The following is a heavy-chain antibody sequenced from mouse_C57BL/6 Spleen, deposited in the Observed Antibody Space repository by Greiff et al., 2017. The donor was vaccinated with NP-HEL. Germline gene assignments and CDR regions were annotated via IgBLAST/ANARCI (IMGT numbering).Heavy chain of an antibody. J-gene: IGHJ4*01. CDR1: GYTFTSYW. V-gene: IGHV1-50*01. CDR3: ARYGTFGAMDY. CDR2: IDPSDSYT. D-gene: IGHD4-1*01. Sequence: QVQLQQSGAELVKPGASVKLSCKASGYTFTSYWMQWVKQRPGQGLEWIGEIDPSDSYTNYNQKFKGKATLTVDTSSSTAYMQLSSLTSEDSAVYYCARYGTFGAMDYWGQGTSVTVSS.